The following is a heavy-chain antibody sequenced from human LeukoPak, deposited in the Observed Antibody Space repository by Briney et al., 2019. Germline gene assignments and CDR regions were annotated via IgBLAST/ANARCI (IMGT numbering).Heavy chain of an antibody. D-gene: IGHD5-12*01. CDR3: ARGPSGYHNT. J-gene: IGHJ4*02. CDR2: ISYDGSDK. V-gene: IGHV3-30*03. CDR1: GFTFSSYG. Sequence: PGGSLRLSCAASGFTFSSYGMHWVRQAPGKGLKWVAFISYDGSDKYYTDSVKGRFTISRDNSKNTLYLQMNSLRAEDTAVYYCARGPSGYHNTGGQGTLVTVSS.